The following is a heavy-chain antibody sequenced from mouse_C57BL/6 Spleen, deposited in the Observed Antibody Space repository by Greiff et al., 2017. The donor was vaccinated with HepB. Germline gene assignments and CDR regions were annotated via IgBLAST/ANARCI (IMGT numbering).Heavy chain of an antibody. CDR3: ARHYYDYIGGFAY. Sequence: QVQLQQPGAELVRPGSSVKLSCKASGYTFTSYWMDWVKQRPGQGLEWIGNIYPSDSETHYNQKFKDKATLTVDKSSSTAYMQLSSLTSEDSAVYYCARHYYDYIGGFAYWGQGTLVTVSA. CDR1: GYTFTSYW. J-gene: IGHJ3*01. V-gene: IGHV1-61*01. CDR2: IYPSDSET. D-gene: IGHD2-4*01.